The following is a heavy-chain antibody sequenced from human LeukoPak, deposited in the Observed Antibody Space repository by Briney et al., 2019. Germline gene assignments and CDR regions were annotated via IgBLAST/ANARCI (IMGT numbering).Heavy chain of an antibody. CDR2: IWYDESNK. CDR1: GFSSSTYG. V-gene: IGHV3-33*01. J-gene: IGHJ4*02. Sequence: GGSLRLSCAASGFSSSTYGMHWVRQAPGKGLEWVAVIWYDESNKYYADSVKGRFTISSDNSKNTLYLQMNSLRAEDTAVYYCARALLPYSSIYYFDYWGQGTLVTVSS. D-gene: IGHD6-13*01. CDR3: ARALLPYSSIYYFDY.